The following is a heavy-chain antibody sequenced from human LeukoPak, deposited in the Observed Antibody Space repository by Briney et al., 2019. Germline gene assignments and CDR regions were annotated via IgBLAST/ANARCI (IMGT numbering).Heavy chain of an antibody. D-gene: IGHD2-2*01. CDR3: ARDQDIVVVPAAPNIFDY. Sequence: SETLSLTCSVSGYSISSGYYWGWLRQPPGKGLEWIGSIYHSGSTYYNPSHKRRVTISVDTAKNQFSLKLSSVTAADTAVYYCARDQDIVVVPAAPNIFDYWGQGTLVTVSS. J-gene: IGHJ4*02. CDR2: IYHSGST. V-gene: IGHV4-38-2*02. CDR1: GYSISSGYY.